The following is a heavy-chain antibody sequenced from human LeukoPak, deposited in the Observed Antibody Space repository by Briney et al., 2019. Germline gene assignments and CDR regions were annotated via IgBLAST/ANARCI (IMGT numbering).Heavy chain of an antibody. CDR2: IYYSGST. V-gene: IGHV4-39*07. Sequence: SETLSLTCTVSGGSISSSSYYWGWIRQPPGKGLEWIGSIYYSGSTYYNPSLKSRVTISVDTSKNQFSLKLSSVTAADTAVYYCARGPYMFRAFDYWGQGTLVTVSS. CDR3: ARGPYMFRAFDY. J-gene: IGHJ4*02. D-gene: IGHD1-26*01. CDR1: GGSISSSSYY.